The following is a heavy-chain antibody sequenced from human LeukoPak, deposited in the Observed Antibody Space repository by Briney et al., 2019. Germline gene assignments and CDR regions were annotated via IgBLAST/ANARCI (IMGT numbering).Heavy chain of an antibody. CDR1: GVSFSGYY. Sequence: PSETLSLTCAVYGVSFSGYYWSWIRQPPGKGLEWIGEINHSGSTNYNPSLKSRVTISVDTSKNQFSLKLSSVTAADTAVYYCVRGAGDTAMAYWGQGTLVTVSS. D-gene: IGHD5-18*01. V-gene: IGHV4-34*01. J-gene: IGHJ4*02. CDR3: VRGAGDTAMAY. CDR2: INHSGST.